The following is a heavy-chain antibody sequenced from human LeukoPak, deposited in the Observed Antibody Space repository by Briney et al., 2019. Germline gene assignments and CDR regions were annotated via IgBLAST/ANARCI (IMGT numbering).Heavy chain of an antibody. J-gene: IGHJ5*02. Sequence: PSETLSLTCTVSGGSISSSSYYWSWIRQPPGKGLEWIGEINHSGSTNYNPSLKSRVTISVDTSKNQFSLKLSSVTAADTAVYYCARTTIPNWFDPWGQGTLVTVSS. CDR2: INHSGST. D-gene: IGHD3-9*01. CDR1: GGSISSSSYY. V-gene: IGHV4-39*07. CDR3: ARTTIPNWFDP.